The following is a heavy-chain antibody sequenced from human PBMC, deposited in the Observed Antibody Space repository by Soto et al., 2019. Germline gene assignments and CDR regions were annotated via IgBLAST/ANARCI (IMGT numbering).Heavy chain of an antibody. CDR3: AREGSRPYYYYGMDV. Sequence: QVQLVQSGAEVKKPGASVKVSCKASGYIFTTYGISWVRQAPGQGLEWMGWISTYNGDTDYAQSLQGRVIMTTDTSTTTAYMELRSLRSDDTAVYYCAREGSRPYYYYGMDVWGQGTTVTVSS. CDR1: GYIFTTYG. V-gene: IGHV1-18*01. CDR2: ISTYNGDT. D-gene: IGHD2-15*01. J-gene: IGHJ6*02.